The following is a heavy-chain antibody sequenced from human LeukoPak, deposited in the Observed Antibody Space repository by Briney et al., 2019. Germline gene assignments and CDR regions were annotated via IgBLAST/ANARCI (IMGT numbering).Heavy chain of an antibody. J-gene: IGHJ4*02. CDR2: LSYDGSNK. Sequence: GGSLRLSCAASGFTFSSYAMHWVRRVQGKGLEGVAVLSYDGSNKYYADSVKGRFTISRDNSKNTLYLQMNSLRAEDTAVYYCATPYYYDSSGSPLGYWGQGTLVTVSS. D-gene: IGHD3-22*01. CDR3: ATPYYYDSSGSPLGY. V-gene: IGHV3-30-3*01. CDR1: GFTFSSYA.